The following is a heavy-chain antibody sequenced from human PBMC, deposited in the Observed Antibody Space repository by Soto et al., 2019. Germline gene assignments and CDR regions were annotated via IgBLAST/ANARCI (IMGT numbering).Heavy chain of an antibody. CDR1: GGSISSGGYY. CDR2: IYYSGTT. Sequence: SETLSLTCTVSGGSISSGGYYWYWIRQHPGKGLEWIGYIYYSGTTYYNPSLKSRVTISVDRSKNQFSLKLSSVTAADTAVYYCARGNVVAIDYWGQGTLVTVSS. J-gene: IGHJ4*02. D-gene: IGHD2-21*01. CDR3: ARGNVVAIDY. V-gene: IGHV4-31*03.